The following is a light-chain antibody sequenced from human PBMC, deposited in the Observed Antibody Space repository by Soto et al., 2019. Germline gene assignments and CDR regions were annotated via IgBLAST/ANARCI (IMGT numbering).Light chain of an antibody. CDR2: DAS. J-gene: IGKJ4*01. Sequence: AIQMTQSPSSLSASVGDRVTITCRASQGINNYLAWYQHKPGKAPKFLIYDASTSESGVPSRFSGSGSGTEFTLTISSLQPDDFATYYCQQYNSYPLTFGGGTKVDIK. CDR1: QGINNY. V-gene: IGKV1-13*02. CDR3: QQYNSYPLT.